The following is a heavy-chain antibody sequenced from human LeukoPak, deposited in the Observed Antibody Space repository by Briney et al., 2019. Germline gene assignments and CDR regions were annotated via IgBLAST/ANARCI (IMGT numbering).Heavy chain of an antibody. CDR1: GFTFSSYA. CDR2: ISGSAGGT. Sequence: PGGSLRLSCAASGFTFSSYAMSWVRQAPGKGLEWVSAISGSAGGTYYADSVKGRFTISRHNSKNTLYLQMNSLRAEDTAVYYCAKGDRSGWSGSLFDYWGQGTLVTVSS. CDR3: AKGDRSGWSGSLFDY. D-gene: IGHD1-26*01. V-gene: IGHV3-23*01. J-gene: IGHJ4*02.